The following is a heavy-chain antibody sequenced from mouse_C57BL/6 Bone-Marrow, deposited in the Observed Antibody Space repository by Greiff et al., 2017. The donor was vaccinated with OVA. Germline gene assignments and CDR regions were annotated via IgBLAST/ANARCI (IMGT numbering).Heavy chain of an antibody. J-gene: IGHJ3*01. Sequence: QVQLQQPGAELVRPGTSVKMSCKASGYTFTNYWIGWAKQRPGHGLEWIGDIYPGGGYTNYNEKFKGKATLTADKSSSTAYMQFSSLTSEDSAIYYGARQGGSSDGGVAYWGQGTLVTVSA. D-gene: IGHD1-1*01. CDR1: GYTFTNYW. V-gene: IGHV1-63*01. CDR2: IYPGGGYT. CDR3: ARQGGSSDGGVAY.